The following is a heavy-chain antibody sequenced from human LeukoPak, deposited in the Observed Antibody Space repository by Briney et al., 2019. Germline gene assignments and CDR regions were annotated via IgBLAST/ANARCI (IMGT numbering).Heavy chain of an antibody. J-gene: IGHJ3*02. CDR1: GGSISSYY. Sequence: SETLSLTCTVSGGSISSYYWSWIRQPPGKGLEWIGSIYHSGSTYYNPSLKSRVTISVDTSKNQFSLKLSSVTAADTAVYYCARDQEVVGAFDIWGQGTMVTVSS. D-gene: IGHD2-15*01. CDR2: IYHSGST. CDR3: ARDQEVVGAFDI. V-gene: IGHV4-38-2*02.